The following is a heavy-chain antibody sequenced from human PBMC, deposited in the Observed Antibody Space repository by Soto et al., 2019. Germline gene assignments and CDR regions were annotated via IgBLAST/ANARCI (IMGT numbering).Heavy chain of an antibody. J-gene: IGHJ4*02. Sequence: EVQLVESGGGLVKPGGSLRLSCAASGFTFSNAWMSWVRQAPGKGLEWVGRIKSKTDGGTTDYAAPVKGRFTISRDDSNNTLYLQMNSLKTEDTAMYYCTTDPVEDSSSTYWGQGTLVTVSS. CDR1: GFTFSNAW. CDR2: IKSKTDGGTT. V-gene: IGHV3-15*01. CDR3: TTDPVEDSSSTY. D-gene: IGHD6-6*01.